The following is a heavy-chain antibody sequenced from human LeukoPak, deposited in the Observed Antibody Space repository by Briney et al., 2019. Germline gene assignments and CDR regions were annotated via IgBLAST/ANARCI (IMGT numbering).Heavy chain of an antibody. J-gene: IGHJ4*02. D-gene: IGHD3-9*01. CDR1: GFAFSTYS. CDR3: ARGVLRYFDWLPDFDY. V-gene: IGHV3-21*01. CDR2: ISGSSDYI. Sequence: GGSLRLSCAASGFAFSTYSMNWVRQAPGKGLEWVSSISGSSDYIFYADSVKGRFTISRDNSKNTLYLQMNSLRAEDTAVYYCARGVLRYFDWLPDFDYWGQGTLVTVSS.